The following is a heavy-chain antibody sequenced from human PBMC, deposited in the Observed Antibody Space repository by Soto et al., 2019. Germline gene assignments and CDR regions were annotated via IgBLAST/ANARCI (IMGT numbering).Heavy chain of an antibody. CDR1: FGSISIYY. CDR3: ARSYYAAGMDV. CDR2: IYTSGST. Sequence: TGTVSFGSISIYYLSWIRQPAGKGLEWIGRIYTSGSTNYNPSLKSRVTMSVDTSKNQFSLKLSSVTAADTAVYYCARSYYAAGMDVWGQGTTVTVSS. D-gene: IGHD3-22*01. V-gene: IGHV4-4*07. J-gene: IGHJ6*02.